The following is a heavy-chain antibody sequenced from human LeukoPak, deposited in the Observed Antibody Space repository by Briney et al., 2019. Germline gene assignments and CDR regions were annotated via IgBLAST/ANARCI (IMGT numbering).Heavy chain of an antibody. CDR1: GFTFRSYW. Sequence: PGGSLRLSCAASGFTFRSYWMSWVRQAPGKGLEWVAIIHPDGSVTRYGDFVKGRFTISRDNAENSLYLRMNSLRVEDTAVSYCARDIGYGALDLWGHGTLVTVPS. CDR3: ARDIGYGALDL. V-gene: IGHV3-7*01. J-gene: IGHJ5*02. CDR2: IHPDGSVT. D-gene: IGHD4/OR15-4a*01.